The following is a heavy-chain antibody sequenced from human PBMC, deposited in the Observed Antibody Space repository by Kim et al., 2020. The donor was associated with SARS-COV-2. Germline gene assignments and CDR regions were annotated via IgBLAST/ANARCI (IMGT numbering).Heavy chain of an antibody. CDR2: ITPIDGFT. CDR1: GYRFTSNK. J-gene: IGHJ3*02. Sequence: ASVKVSCKASGYRFTSNKMHWVRQAPGQGLEWMGIITPIDGFTVYAQNLQGRLTVTSDTSTSTVYMELSSLRSDDTAIYYCARDNIDWAFDIWGQGTMVIVSS. CDR3: ARDNIDWAFDI. V-gene: IGHV1-46*01. D-gene: IGHD2-21*01.